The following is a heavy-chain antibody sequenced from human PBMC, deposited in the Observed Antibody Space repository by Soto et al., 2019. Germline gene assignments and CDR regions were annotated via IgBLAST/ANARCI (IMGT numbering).Heavy chain of an antibody. D-gene: IGHD6-19*01. CDR1: GGSISSGGYS. CDR2: IYHSGST. J-gene: IGHJ5*02. CDR3: ARRRIAVAGTGWFDP. V-gene: IGHV4-30-2*01. Sequence: PSETLSLTCAVSGGSISSGGYSWSWIRQPPGKGLEWIGYIYHSGSTYYNPSLKSRVTISVDRSKNQFSLKLSSVTAADTAVYYCARRRIAVAGTGWFDPWGQGTLVTVSS.